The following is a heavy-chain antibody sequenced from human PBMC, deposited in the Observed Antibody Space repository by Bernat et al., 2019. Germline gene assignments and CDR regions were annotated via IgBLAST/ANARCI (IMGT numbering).Heavy chain of an antibody. J-gene: IGHJ4*02. Sequence: EVQLVESGGGLVQPGGSLRLSCAASGFTFSSYAMPWVRQAPGKGLEYVSAISNNGGSTYYVNSVKGRFTISRDNSKNTLYLQMGSLRAEDMAVYYCARGGEYSYGYFDYWGQGTLVTVSS. CDR2: ISNNGGST. V-gene: IGHV3-64*01. CDR3: ARGGEYSYGYFDY. CDR1: GFTFSSYA. D-gene: IGHD5-18*01.